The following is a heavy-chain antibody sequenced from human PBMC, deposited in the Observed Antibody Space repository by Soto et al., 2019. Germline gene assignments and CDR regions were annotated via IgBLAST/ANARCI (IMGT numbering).Heavy chain of an antibody. J-gene: IGHJ5*02. V-gene: IGHV6-1*01. CDR2: TFYRSKWYN. CDR1: GDSVSSTSVT. Sequence: QVQLQQSGPGLVQPSQTLSLTCAISGDSVSSTSVTWNWIRQSPSRGLEWLGTTFYRSKWYNDYAVSVKTRITINPDTSKNQFSLQLNSVTPEDTAVYYCARGRGFDPWGQGTLVTFSS. CDR3: ARGRGFDP.